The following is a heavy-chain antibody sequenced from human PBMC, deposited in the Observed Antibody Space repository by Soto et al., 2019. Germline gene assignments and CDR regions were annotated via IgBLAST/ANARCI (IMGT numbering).Heavy chain of an antibody. CDR2: VSHDGRNT. CDR3: AKGGRQWLVTSDFNY. CDR1: GFTFSDYA. V-gene: IGHV3-30*18. J-gene: IGHJ4*02. Sequence: VQLVESGGGVVQPGRSLRLSCAASGFTFSDYAMHWVRQAPGKGLEWVAVVSHDGRNTHYADSVKGRVTISRDSSQKTVSLEMTSLRAEDTAGYYCAKGGRQWLVTSDFNYWGQGALVTVSS. D-gene: IGHD6-19*01.